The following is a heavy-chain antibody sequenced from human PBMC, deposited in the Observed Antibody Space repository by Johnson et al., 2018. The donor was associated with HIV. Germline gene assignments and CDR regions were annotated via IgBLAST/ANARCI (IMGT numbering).Heavy chain of an antibody. Sequence: VQLVESGGGVVQPGRSLRLSCAASGFTFSSYAMHWVRQAPGKGLEWVAVISYDGSNKYYADSVKGRFTISRDNSKNTLYLQMNSLRPEDTALYYCAKPIAAAGTVGDGFEIWGQGTMVTVSS. V-gene: IGHV3-30*04. J-gene: IGHJ3*02. CDR3: AKPIAAAGTVGDGFEI. D-gene: IGHD6-13*01. CDR2: ISYDGSNK. CDR1: GFTFSSYA.